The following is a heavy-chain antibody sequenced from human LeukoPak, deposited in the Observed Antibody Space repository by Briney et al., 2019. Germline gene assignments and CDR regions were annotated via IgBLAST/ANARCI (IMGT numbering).Heavy chain of an antibody. J-gene: IGHJ4*02. CDR1: GFTFSDYW. Sequence: GGSLRLSCSASGFTFSDYWMIWVRQAPGKGLEWVANIRQDDSEKNYVDSVKGRFTISRDNAKFSLYLQMSSLRAEDTAVYYCATDRKVGTWDPRFNYWGQGILVTVSS. CDR2: IRQDDSEK. V-gene: IGHV3-7*01. D-gene: IGHD4-23*01. CDR3: ATDRKVGTWDPRFNY.